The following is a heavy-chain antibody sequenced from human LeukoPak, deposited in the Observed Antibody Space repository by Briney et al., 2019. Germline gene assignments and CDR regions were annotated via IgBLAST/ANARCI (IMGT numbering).Heavy chain of an antibody. CDR3: ARVRTIAAAREYYYYYYGMDV. Sequence: PGRSLRPSCAASGFTFSSYGMHWVRQAPGKGLEWVAVIWYDGSNKYYADSVKGRFTISRDNSKNTLYLQMNSLRAEDTAVYYCARVRTIAAAREYYYYYYGMDVWGQGTTVTVSS. CDR1: GFTFSSYG. V-gene: IGHV3-33*01. D-gene: IGHD6-13*01. J-gene: IGHJ6*02. CDR2: IWYDGSNK.